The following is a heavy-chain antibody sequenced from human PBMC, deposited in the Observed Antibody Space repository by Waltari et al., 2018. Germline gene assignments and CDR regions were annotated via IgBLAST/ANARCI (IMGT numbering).Heavy chain of an antibody. V-gene: IGHV1-8*02. CDR1: GYTFTSYD. Sequence: QVQLVQSGAEVKKPGASVKVSCTASGYTFTSYDINWVRQATGHGLEWMGWMNPNSGNTGYAQKFQGRVTMTRNTSISTAYMELSSLRSEDTAVYYCARSRDGYKPLDYWGQGTLVTVSS. CDR2: MNPNSGNT. D-gene: IGHD5-12*01. J-gene: IGHJ4*02. CDR3: ARSRDGYKPLDY.